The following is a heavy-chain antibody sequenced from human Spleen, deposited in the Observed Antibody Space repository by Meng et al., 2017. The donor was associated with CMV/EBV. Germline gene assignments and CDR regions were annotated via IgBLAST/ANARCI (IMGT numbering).Heavy chain of an antibody. CDR3: AVTRRHYCTSTSCSYYGMDV. J-gene: IGHJ6*02. V-gene: IGHV4-34*01. CDR2: ISYSGST. D-gene: IGHD2-2*01. Sequence: GSLRLSCAVYGESFSGYYWSWIRQPPGKGLEWIGYISYSGSTNYNPALKSRVTISVDTSKDQFSLKLSSVTAADTAVYYCAVTRRHYCTSTSCSYYGMDVWGQGTTVTVSS. CDR1: GESFSGYY.